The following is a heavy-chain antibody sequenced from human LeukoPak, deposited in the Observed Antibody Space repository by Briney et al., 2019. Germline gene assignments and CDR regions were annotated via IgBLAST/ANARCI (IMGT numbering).Heavy chain of an antibody. J-gene: IGHJ3*02. CDR2: FDPEDGET. D-gene: IGHD1-26*01. Sequence: GASVKVFCKVSGYTLTELSMHWVRQAPGKGLEWMGGFDPEDGETIYAQKFQGRVTMTEDTSTDTAYMELSSLRSEDTAVYYCATESYSGSYLYAFDIWGQGTMVTVSP. CDR3: ATESYSGSYLYAFDI. V-gene: IGHV1-24*01. CDR1: GYTLTELS.